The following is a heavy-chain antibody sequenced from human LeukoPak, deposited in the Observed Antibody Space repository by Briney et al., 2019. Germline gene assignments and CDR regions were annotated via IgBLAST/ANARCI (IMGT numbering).Heavy chain of an antibody. CDR1: GFTFSNYG. D-gene: IGHD2-2*02. J-gene: IGHJ4*02. CDR2: IQYDGTNK. CDR3: AKGIGVRAIVVVPAATPWDY. V-gene: IGHV3-30*02. Sequence: GGSLRLSCAPSGFTFSNYGMHWVRQAPDKGLEWVAFIQYDGTNKYYADSVKGRFTISRDNSKNTLYLQMNSLRAEDTAVYYCAKGIGVRAIVVVPAATPWDYWGQGTLVTVSS.